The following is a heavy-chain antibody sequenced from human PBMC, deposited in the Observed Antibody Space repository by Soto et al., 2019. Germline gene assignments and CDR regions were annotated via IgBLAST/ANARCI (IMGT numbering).Heavy chain of an antibody. Sequence: GGSLRLSCGASGFNFYSHGMSWVRQAPGKGLEWVSGVDGTGVVTYYAEAVKGRFTISRDNSNNTVFLHMNSLRPEDTALYYCAKVRGRGMIHVSFDSWGQGALVTVSS. CDR1: GFNFYSHG. CDR2: VDGTGVVT. CDR3: AKVRGRGMIHVSFDS. D-gene: IGHD3-10*01. J-gene: IGHJ4*02. V-gene: IGHV3-23*01.